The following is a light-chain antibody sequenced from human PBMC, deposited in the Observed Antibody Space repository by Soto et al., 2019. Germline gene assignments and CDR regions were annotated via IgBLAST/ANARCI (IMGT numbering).Light chain of an antibody. J-gene: IGKJ2*01. CDR1: EGIPIH. CDR2: GAS. V-gene: IGKV3-15*01. Sequence: VIMTQSPATLSXXXXXXXXXXXRASEGIPIHVAWYQQKTGQAPRLLIYGASTRATGVPARFSGSGSGTDFTLTISGLQSEDSAVYYCHRYNNWPHTFGQGTKVDIK. CDR3: HRYNNWPHT.